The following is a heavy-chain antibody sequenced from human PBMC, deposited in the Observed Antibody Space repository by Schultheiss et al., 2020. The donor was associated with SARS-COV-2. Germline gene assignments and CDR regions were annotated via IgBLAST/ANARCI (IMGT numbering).Heavy chain of an antibody. J-gene: IGHJ4*02. V-gene: IGHV4-59*04. CDR2: IYHSGTT. Sequence: SETLSLTCTVSGGSISSYYWSWIRQPPGKGLEWIGNIYHSGTTYYNPSLKSRVTISVDTSKNQFSLRLSSVTAADTAVYYCARGFHYDSSGGFDHWGQGTLVTVSS. CDR1: GGSISSYY. CDR3: ARGFHYDSSGGFDH. D-gene: IGHD3-22*01.